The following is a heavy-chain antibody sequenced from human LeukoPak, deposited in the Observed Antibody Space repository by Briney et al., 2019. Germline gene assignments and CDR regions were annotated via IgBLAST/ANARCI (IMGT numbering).Heavy chain of an antibody. J-gene: IGHJ4*02. D-gene: IGHD4-23*01. CDR1: GGSISSSSYY. CDR3: TSAGDYGGRAGDY. V-gene: IGHV4-39*01. CDR2: IYYSGIT. Sequence: SETQSLTCTVSGGSISSSSYYWGWIRQPPGKGLEWIGSIYYSGITYYNPSLKSRVTISVDTSKNQFSLKLSSVTAADTAVYYCTSAGDYGGRAGDYWGQGTLVTVSS.